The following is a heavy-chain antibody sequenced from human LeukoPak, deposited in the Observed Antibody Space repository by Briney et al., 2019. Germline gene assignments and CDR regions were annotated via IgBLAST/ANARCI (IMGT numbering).Heavy chain of an antibody. Sequence: SETLSLTCTVSGGSMATSSYYWVWIRQSPGKGLEWIGSIYFSGVTYYSESLKSRVTISLDTSRNQFSLKLNSVTAADTAVYYCARSGLSRFGFWGQGTLVTVSS. CDR1: GGSMATSSYY. D-gene: IGHD2/OR15-2a*01. CDR2: IYFSGVT. V-gene: IGHV4-39*07. J-gene: IGHJ4*02. CDR3: ARSGLSRFGF.